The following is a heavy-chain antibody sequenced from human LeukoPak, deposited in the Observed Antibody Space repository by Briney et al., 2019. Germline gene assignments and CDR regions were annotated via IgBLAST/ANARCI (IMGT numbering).Heavy chain of an antibody. D-gene: IGHD4-17*01. CDR3: VRVSNYGDYVDY. CDR1: GFTFSSYW. V-gene: IGHV3-7*01. CDR2: IKQDGSEK. J-gene: IGHJ4*02. Sequence: GGSLRLSCAASGFTFSSYWMSWVRQAPGKGMEWVANIKQDGSEKYYVDSVKGRFTISRDNAKNSLYLQMNSLRAEDTAVYYCVRVSNYGDYVDYWGQGTLVTVSS.